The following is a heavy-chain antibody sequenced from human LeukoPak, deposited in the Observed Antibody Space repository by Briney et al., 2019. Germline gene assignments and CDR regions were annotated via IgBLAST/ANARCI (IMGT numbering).Heavy chain of an antibody. J-gene: IGHJ4*02. V-gene: IGHV3-64*01. D-gene: IGHD6-13*01. CDR3: ATGYSSSWYLGGY. Sequence: GGSLRLSCAASGFTFSSYSMNWVRQAPGKGLEYVSAISSNGGSTYYANSVKGRFTISRDNSKNTLYLQMGSLRAEDMAVYYCATGYSSSWYLGGYWGQGTLVTVSS. CDR2: ISSNGGST. CDR1: GFTFSSYS.